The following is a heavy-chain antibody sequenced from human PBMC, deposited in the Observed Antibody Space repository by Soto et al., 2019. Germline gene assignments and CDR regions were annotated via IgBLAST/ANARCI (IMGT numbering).Heavy chain of an antibody. CDR2: MFYSGST. D-gene: IGHD3-3*01. Sequence: QVQLQESGPGLVKPSETLSLTCTVSGGSITRYYWSWIRQPPGKGLEWIGYMFYSGSTSYNPSLRSRVTMSIDTSKHQFPLNLSSVTAADTALYYCAIHARPNYDSCSFYHTPPSFDYWGQGTLVTVSS. J-gene: IGHJ4*02. V-gene: IGHV4-59*08. CDR3: AIHARPNYDSCSFYHTPPSFDY. CDR1: GGSITRYY.